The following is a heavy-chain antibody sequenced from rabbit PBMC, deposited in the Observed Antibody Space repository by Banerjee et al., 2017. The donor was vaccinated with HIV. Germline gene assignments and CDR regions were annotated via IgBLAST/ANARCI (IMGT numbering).Heavy chain of an antibody. D-gene: IGHD4-1*01. J-gene: IGHJ3*01. CDR1: GFSFSSSYS. V-gene: IGHV1S40*01. Sequence: QSLEESGGDLVKPGASLTLTCTASGFSFSSSYSMCWVRQAPGKGLEWIACIYGGSSSNTWYASWAKGRFTISKTSSTTVTLQMTSLTVADTATYFCARGGNGWGGLHLWGQGTLVTVS. CDR3: ARGGNGWGGLHL. CDR2: IYGGSSSNT.